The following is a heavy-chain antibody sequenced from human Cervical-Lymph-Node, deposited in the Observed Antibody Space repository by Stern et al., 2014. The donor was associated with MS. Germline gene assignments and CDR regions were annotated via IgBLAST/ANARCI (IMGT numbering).Heavy chain of an antibody. V-gene: IGHV3-33*01. Sequence: QVQLMQSGGGVVQPGKSLRLSCTASGFPFSSFAMHWVRQAPGKGLEWVALISYDGSQKSQKGDVKGRFTISRDNSKNTLYLQLNSLRPDDTAVYYCARDPSRLADDGRLDHWGQGTLVTVSS. CDR3: ARDPSRLADDGRLDH. D-gene: IGHD4-23*01. J-gene: IGHJ4*02. CDR2: ISYDGSQK. CDR1: GFPFSSFA.